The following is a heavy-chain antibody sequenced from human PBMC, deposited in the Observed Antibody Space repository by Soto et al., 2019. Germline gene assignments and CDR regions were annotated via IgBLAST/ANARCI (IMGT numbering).Heavy chain of an antibody. D-gene: IGHD2-21*01. CDR3: ARTVIRGEYYYYGMDV. J-gene: IGHJ6*02. CDR2: IYYSGST. CDR1: GGSISSGDYY. V-gene: IGHV4-30-4*01. Sequence: ILSLSCTVAGGSISSGDYYWSWIRQPPGKGLEWIGYIYYSGSTYYNPSLKSRVTISVDTSKNQFSLKLRSVTAADTAVYYCARTVIRGEYYYYGMDVWGQGTTVTVSS.